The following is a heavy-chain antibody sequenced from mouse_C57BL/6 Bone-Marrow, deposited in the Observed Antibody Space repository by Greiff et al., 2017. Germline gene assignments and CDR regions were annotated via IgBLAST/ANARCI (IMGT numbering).Heavy chain of an antibody. CDR3: AKKVSDSDWYSDV. V-gene: IGHV1-55*01. D-gene: IGHD1-3*01. Sequence: VQLQQPGAELVKPGASVKMSCKASGYTFTSYWITWVKQRPGQGLEWIGDIYPGSGSTNYNEKFKSKATLTVDTSSSTAYMQLSSLTSEDSAVYYCAKKVSDSDWYSDVWGTGTTGTVSS. CDR2: IYPGSGST. CDR1: GYTFTSYW. J-gene: IGHJ1*03.